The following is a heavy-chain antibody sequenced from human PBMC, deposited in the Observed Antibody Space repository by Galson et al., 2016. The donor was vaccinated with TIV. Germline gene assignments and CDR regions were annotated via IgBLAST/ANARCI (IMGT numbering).Heavy chain of an antibody. D-gene: IGHD3-10*01. J-gene: IGHJ4*02. Sequence: SLRLSCAASGFTFSTYAMNWLRQAPGKGLEWVSTISYTGDSTYYTDSVKGRFTISRDNSKNTLYLQMNSLRAEDTAIYYFAKIRVRGVYYFDYWGQGTLVTVSS. CDR2: ISYTGDST. V-gene: IGHV3-23*01. CDR3: AKIRVRGVYYFDY. CDR1: GFTFSTYA.